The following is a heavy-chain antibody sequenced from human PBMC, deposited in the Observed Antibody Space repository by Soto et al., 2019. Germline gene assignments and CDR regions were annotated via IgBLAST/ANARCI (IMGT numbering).Heavy chain of an antibody. CDR1: GGSISSYY. J-gene: IGHJ6*02. CDR2: IYYSGRT. Sequence: SETLSLTCTVSGGSISSYYWSWIRQPPGKGLEWIGYIYYSGRTNYNPSLKSRVTISVDTSKNQFSLKLSSVTAADTAVYYCARGGYYDFWSGYYKGGHYYYGMDVWGQGTTVTVSS. CDR3: ARGGYYDFWSGYYKGGHYYYGMDV. D-gene: IGHD3-3*01. V-gene: IGHV4-59*01.